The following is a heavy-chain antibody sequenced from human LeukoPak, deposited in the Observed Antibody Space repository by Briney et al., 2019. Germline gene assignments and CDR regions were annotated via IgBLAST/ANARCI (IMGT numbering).Heavy chain of an antibody. V-gene: IGHV4-31*03. CDR3: ARDSRGCSSTSCYSYGMDV. CDR2: IYYSGST. Sequence: SETLSLTCTVSGGSISSGGYYWGWIRQHPGKGLEWIGYIYYSGSTYYNPSLKSRVTISVDTSKNQFSLKLSSVTAADTAVYYCARDSRGCSSTSCYSYGMDVWGQGTTVTVSS. CDR1: GGSISSGGYY. J-gene: IGHJ6*02. D-gene: IGHD2-2*01.